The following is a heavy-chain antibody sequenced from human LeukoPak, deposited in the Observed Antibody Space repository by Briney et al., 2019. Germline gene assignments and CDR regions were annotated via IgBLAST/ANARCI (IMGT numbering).Heavy chain of an antibody. J-gene: IGHJ6*02. CDR1: GFTFSSYA. CDR3: ARVTYDILTGPPYYYGMDV. CDR2: TSYDGSNK. V-gene: IGHV3-30-3*01. D-gene: IGHD3-9*01. Sequence: PGRSLRLSCAASGFTFSSYAMHWVRQAPGKGLEWVAVTSYDGSNKYYADSVKGRFTISRDNSKNTLYLQMNSLRAEDTAVYYCARVTYDILTGPPYYYGMDVWGQGTTVTVSS.